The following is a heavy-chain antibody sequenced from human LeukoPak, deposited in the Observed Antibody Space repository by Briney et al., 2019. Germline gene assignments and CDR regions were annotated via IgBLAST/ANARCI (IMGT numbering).Heavy chain of an antibody. CDR3: TRGSIAYYYMDV. CDR1: GVSISSYY. CDR2: IYYSGST. Sequence: SETLSLTCTVSGVSISSYYWSWIRQPPGKGLEWIGDIYYSGSTNYNPSLKSRVTISVHTSKNQFTLKLSSVTAADTAVYYCTRGSIAYYYMDVWGKGTTVTISS. D-gene: IGHD3-22*01. J-gene: IGHJ6*03. V-gene: IGHV4-59*01.